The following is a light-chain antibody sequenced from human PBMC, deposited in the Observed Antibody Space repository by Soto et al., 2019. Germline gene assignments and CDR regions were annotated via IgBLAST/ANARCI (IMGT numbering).Light chain of an antibody. CDR1: QGISTY. Sequence: DIQLTPSPSFMSASVGDRVTITCPASQGISTYLAWYKQKPGKAPKLLMYAVSTLQSGVPSRFSGSGSGTEFTLTISSLQPEDSATYFCQQLNGSPYTFGQGTKLEIK. V-gene: IGKV1-9*01. CDR3: QQLNGSPYT. CDR2: AVS. J-gene: IGKJ2*01.